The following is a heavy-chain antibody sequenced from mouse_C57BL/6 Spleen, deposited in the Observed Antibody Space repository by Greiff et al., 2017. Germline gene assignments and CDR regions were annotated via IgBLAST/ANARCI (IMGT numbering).Heavy chain of an antibody. V-gene: IGHV1-72*01. D-gene: IGHD2-5*01. CDR2: IDPISGGT. J-gene: IGHJ2*01. CDR3: TRARTYYSNFGY. Sequence: QVQLQQPGAELVKPGASVKLSCKASGYTFTSYWMHWVKQRPGRGLEWIGRIDPISGGTKYNEKFKSKATLTVDKPSSTACMQLISLKSEYAAVDYCTRARTYYSNFGYWGQGTTLTVSS. CDR1: GYTFTSYW.